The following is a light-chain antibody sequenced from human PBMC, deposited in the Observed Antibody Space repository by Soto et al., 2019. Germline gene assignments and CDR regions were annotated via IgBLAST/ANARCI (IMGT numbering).Light chain of an antibody. CDR2: GAS. CDR1: QYVSSN. CDR3: QQYNNWPLT. Sequence: EIVMTQSPATLPVSPGEGVTLSCRASQYVSSNLAWYQQKPGQAPRLLIYGASTGATGIPARFSGSGSGTEFTLTISRLQSEDFGVYYCQQYNNWPLTFGQGTKVDIK. V-gene: IGKV3-15*01. J-gene: IGKJ1*01.